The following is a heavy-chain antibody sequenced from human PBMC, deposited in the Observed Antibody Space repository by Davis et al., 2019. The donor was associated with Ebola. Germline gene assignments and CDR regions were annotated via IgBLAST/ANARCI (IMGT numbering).Heavy chain of an antibody. D-gene: IGHD1-26*01. J-gene: IGHJ6*04. Sequence: AASVKVSCKASGYTFTGYYMHWVRQAPGQGLEWMGGIIPIFGTANYAQKFQGRVTITADESTSTAYMELSSLRSEDTAVYYCAREGPEFGDQGWELRDYGMDVWGKGTTVTVSS. CDR1: GYTFTGYY. CDR2: IIPIFGTA. CDR3: AREGPEFGDQGWELRDYGMDV. V-gene: IGHV1-69*13.